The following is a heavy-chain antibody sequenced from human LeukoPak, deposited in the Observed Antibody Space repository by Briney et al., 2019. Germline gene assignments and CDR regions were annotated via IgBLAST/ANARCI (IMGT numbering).Heavy chain of an antibody. V-gene: IGHV4-39*07. D-gene: IGHD3-10*01. CDR1: GGSISSSSYY. Sequence: KSSETLSLTCTVSGGSISSSSYYWGWIRQPPGKGLEWIGSIYYSGSTYYNPSLKSRVTISVDTSKNQFSLKLSSVTAADTAVYYCARGQRITMVRGARGSSRWFDPWGQGTLVTVSS. CDR2: IYYSGST. J-gene: IGHJ5*02. CDR3: ARGQRITMVRGARGSSRWFDP.